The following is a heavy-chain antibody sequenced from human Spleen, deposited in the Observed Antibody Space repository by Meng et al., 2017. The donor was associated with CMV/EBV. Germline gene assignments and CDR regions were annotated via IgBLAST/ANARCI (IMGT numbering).Heavy chain of an antibody. CDR2: ITTSGRTM. D-gene: IGHD4-23*01. CDR1: GFTFSDFY. J-gene: IGHJ5*02. V-gene: IGHV3-11*01. CDR3: ARGSHYGGTHNWFDP. Sequence: SGFTFSDFYISWIRQAPGKGLEWISYITTSGRTMFYADSVKGRFTISRDNAKNSLYLQMSSLRAEDTAVYYCARGSHYGGTHNWFDPWGHGTLVTVSS.